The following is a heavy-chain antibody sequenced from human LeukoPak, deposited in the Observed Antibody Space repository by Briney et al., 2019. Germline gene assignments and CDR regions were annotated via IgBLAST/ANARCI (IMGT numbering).Heavy chain of an antibody. V-gene: IGHV3-30*02. CDR1: GFSFRSSA. J-gene: IGHJ4*02. Sequence: GGSLRLSCAASGFSFRSSAMHWVRQAPGKGLEWMAFMRSDGSDEHYADSVKGRFTISRDNSHNTPYLQMNSLRSEDTAVYYCAKDLGLQVGASPFDYWGQGTLVTVSS. CDR3: AKDLGLQVGASPFDY. CDR2: MRSDGSDE. D-gene: IGHD1-26*01.